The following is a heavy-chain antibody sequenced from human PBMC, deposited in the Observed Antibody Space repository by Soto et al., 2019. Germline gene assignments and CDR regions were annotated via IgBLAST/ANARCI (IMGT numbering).Heavy chain of an antibody. D-gene: IGHD3-22*01. CDR3: AKDTYYHDSTGYYVFDY. J-gene: IGHJ4*02. CDR2: ISYDGGNE. V-gene: IGHV3-30*18. CDR1: GFVFRSYG. Sequence: QVQLVESGGGVVQPGRSLGLSCTASGFVFRSYGLHWVRQAPGKGLEWVAVISYDGGNERYADSVKGRFTISRDNSKNTLYLQMNSLSAEDTAVYYCAKDTYYHDSTGYYVFDYWGQGTLVTVSS.